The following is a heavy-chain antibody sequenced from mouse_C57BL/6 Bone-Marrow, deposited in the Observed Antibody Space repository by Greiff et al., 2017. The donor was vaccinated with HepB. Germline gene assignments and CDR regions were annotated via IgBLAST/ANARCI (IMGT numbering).Heavy chain of an antibody. J-gene: IGHJ3*01. V-gene: IGHV1-64*01. D-gene: IGHD2-3*01. Sequence: QVQLQQPGAELVKPGASVKLSCKASGYTFTSYWMHWVKQRPGQGLEWIGMIHPNSGSTNYNEKFKSKATLTVDKSSSTDYMQLSSLTSEDSAVYYCARSGVYAPFAYWGQGTLVTVSA. CDR2: IHPNSGST. CDR1: GYTFTSYW. CDR3: ARSGVYAPFAY.